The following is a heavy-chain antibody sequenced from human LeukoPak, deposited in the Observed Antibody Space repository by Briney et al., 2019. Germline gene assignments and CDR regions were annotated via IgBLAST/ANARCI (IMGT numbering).Heavy chain of an antibody. CDR2: IYTSGST. CDR1: GGSINRYY. D-gene: IGHD2-2*01. J-gene: IGHJ4*02. Sequence: SETLSLTCTVSGGSINRYYWSWLRQPAGKGLEWIGRIYTSGSTNYNPSLKSRVTMSVDTSKNQFSLKLSSVTAADTAVYYCATHPYCSSTSCFDYWGQGTLVTVSS. CDR3: ATHPYCSSTSCFDY. V-gene: IGHV4-4*07.